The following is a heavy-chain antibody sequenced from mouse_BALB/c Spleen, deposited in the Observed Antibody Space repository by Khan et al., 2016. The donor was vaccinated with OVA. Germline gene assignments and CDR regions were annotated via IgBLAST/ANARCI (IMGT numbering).Heavy chain of an antibody. Sequence: VQLKESGPELMKPGASVKISCKASDYSFTSYYMHWVKQSHGKSLEWIGCIDPFNGGTTYNQKFKGKATLTVDKSSSTDYMHLSTLTSEDSAVXYCARRTLDYWGQGTSVTVSS. J-gene: IGHJ4*01. CDR2: IDPFNGGT. CDR1: DYSFTSYY. V-gene: IGHV1S135*01. CDR3: ARRTLDY.